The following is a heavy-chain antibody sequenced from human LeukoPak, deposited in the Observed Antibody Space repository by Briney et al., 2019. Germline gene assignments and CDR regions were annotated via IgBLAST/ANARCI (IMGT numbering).Heavy chain of an antibody. CDR1: GGSVSSTHY. D-gene: IGHD3-22*01. J-gene: IGHJ3*01. CDR2: IYYGGST. Sequence: SSETLSLTCTVSGGSVSSTHYWGCIRQPPGKGLEWIGSIYYGGSTYYNASLRSRVTTSVDTSKNQFSLKLSSVTAADTAVYYCAKSTYYYDTFVNAFDLWGQGTVVTVSS. CDR3: AKSTYYYDTFVNAFDL. V-gene: IGHV4-39*07.